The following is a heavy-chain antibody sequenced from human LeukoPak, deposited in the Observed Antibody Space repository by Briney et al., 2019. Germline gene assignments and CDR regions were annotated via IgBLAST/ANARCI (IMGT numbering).Heavy chain of an antibody. Sequence: PGGSLRLSCAAPGFTFSIYAMSWVRQAPGKGPEWISPLSANGVSTYYADSVKGRFTISRDNSQTTLYLQMNGLRVEDSALYYCAKDRSYGLDVWGHGTMVTVSS. CDR2: LSANGVST. J-gene: IGHJ6*02. V-gene: IGHV3-23*01. CDR3: AKDRSYGLDV. CDR1: GFTFSIYA.